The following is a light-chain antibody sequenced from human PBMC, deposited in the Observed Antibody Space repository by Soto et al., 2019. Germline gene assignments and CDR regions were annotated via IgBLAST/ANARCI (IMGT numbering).Light chain of an antibody. CDR3: QQYDNWWT. CDR1: QSVSSSY. Sequence: EIVMTQSPATLSVSPGERATLSCRASQSVSSSYLAWYQQKPGQAPRLLIYGASSRATGIPDRFSGSGSGTDFTLTISSLHSEDFGVYYCQQYDNWWTFGQGTKVDIK. CDR2: GAS. V-gene: IGKV3D-15*01. J-gene: IGKJ1*01.